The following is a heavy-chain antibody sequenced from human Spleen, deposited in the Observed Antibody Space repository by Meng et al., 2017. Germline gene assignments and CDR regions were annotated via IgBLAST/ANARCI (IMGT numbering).Heavy chain of an antibody. V-gene: IGHV1-18*01. CDR1: GYSFTGYG. D-gene: IGHD3-9*01. CDR3: ARDFKESYNILTGYYIDY. CDR2: VSGNNGLT. J-gene: IGHJ4*02. Sequence: ASVKVSCKASGYSFTGYGISWVRQAPGQGLEWMGWVSGNNGLTNYAQKVQGRVSMTTDTSTSTAYMELRSLRSDDTAVYYCARDFKESYNILTGYYIDYWGQGTLVTVSS.